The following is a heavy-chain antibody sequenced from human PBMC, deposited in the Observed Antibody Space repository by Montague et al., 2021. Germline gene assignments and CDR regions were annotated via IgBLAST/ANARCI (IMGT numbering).Heavy chain of an antibody. D-gene: IGHD3-22*01. J-gene: IGHJ6*02. CDR1: GFTFSSYD. CDR3: ARGAHSSGYYSYYYYYGMDV. V-gene: IGHV3-13*04. CDR2: IGTAGDT. Sequence: SLRLSCAASGFTFSSYDMHWVRQATGNGLEWVSAIGTAGDTYYPGSVKGRFTISRENAKNSLYLQMNSLRAGDTAVYYCARGAHSSGYYSYYYYYGMDVWGQGTTVTVSS.